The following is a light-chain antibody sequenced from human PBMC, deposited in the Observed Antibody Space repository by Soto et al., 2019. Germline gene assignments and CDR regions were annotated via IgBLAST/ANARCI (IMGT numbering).Light chain of an antibody. CDR1: QSVNSN. CDR2: GAS. J-gene: IGKJ3*01. Sequence: EIVMTQSPATLSVSPGERATLSCRASQSVNSNLAWYQQKPGQAPRLLMFGASTRATGIPARFSGSGSGTEFNLTIRSLQSEDFAVYYWQQYNNWPTCGPGTKVDIK. V-gene: IGKV3-15*01. CDR3: QQYNNWPT.